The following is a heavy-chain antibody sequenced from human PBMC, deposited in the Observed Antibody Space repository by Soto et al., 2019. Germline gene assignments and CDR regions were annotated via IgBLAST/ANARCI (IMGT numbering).Heavy chain of an antibody. D-gene: IGHD6-13*01. J-gene: IGHJ4*02. CDR3: ASLSGGSWLDY. Sequence: QLLESGPGLVKPSETLSLTCTVSGGSISSSSYYWGWIRQPPGKGLEWIGSIYYSGSTYYNPSLKSRVTISVDTSKNQFSLKLSSVTAADTAVYYCASLSGGSWLDYWGQGTLVTVSS. CDR2: IYYSGST. V-gene: IGHV4-39*01. CDR1: GGSISSSSYY.